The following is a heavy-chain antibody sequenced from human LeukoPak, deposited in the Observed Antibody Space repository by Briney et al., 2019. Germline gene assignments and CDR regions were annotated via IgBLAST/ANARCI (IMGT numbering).Heavy chain of an antibody. CDR2: IYSMGTT. D-gene: IGHD5-18*01. V-gene: IGHV4-39*01. CDR1: SRPISISSYY. CDR3: ARGYSYGGSYFDY. J-gene: IGHJ4*02. Sequence: PADTLSLTCTVSSRPISISSYYGGWIRQPPAKVLDWIWTIYSMGTTYYNPSLTGRVNISVDASKNQFSLKLSSVTAADTAVYYCARGYSYGGSYFDYWGQGTLVTVSS.